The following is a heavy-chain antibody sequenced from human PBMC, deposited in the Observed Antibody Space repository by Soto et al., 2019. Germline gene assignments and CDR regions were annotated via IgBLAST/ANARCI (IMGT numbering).Heavy chain of an antibody. J-gene: IGHJ6*02. CDR3: ARERERPRGDIVVVVAATPSPRYYGMDV. CDR1: GFTFSSYG. CDR2: IWYDGSNK. Sequence: GGSLRLSCAASGFTFSSYGMHWVRQAPGKGLEWVAVIWYDGSNKYYADSVKGRFTISRDNSKNTLYLQMNSLRAEDTAVYYWARERERPRGDIVVVVAATPSPRYYGMDVWGQGTTVTVSS. V-gene: IGHV3-33*01. D-gene: IGHD2-15*01.